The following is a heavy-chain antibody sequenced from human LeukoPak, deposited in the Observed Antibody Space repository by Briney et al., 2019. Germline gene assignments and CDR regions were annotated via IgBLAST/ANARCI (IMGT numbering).Heavy chain of an antibody. CDR1: GGSISSSSYY. V-gene: IGHV4-39*01. CDR2: IYYSGST. Sequence: SETLSLTCTVSGGSISSSSYYWGWIRQPPGKGLEWIGSIYYSGSTYYNPSLKSRVTISVDTSKNQFSLKLSSVTAADTAVYYCARLGWLNDYWGQGTLVTVSS. CDR3: ARLGWLNDY. D-gene: IGHD5-12*01. J-gene: IGHJ4*02.